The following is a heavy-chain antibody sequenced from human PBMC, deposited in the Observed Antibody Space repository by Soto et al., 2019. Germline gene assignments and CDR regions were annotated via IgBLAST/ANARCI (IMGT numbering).Heavy chain of an antibody. CDR3: ARGLAAGRYYFDY. CDR1: GFTFSSYS. D-gene: IGHD6-13*01. J-gene: IGHJ4*02. CDR2: ISSSSSYI. Sequence: PGGSLRLSCAASGFTFSSYSMNWVRQAPGKGLEWVSSISSSSSYIYYADSVKGRFTISRDNAKNSLYLQMNSLRAEDTAVYYCARGLAAGRYYFDYWGQGTLVTVSS. V-gene: IGHV3-21*01.